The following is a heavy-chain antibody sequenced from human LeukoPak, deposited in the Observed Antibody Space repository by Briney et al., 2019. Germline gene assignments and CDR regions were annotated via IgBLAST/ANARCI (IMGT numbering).Heavy chain of an antibody. CDR2: IYSGGTT. V-gene: IGHV3-66*01. Sequence: GGSLRLSCAASGFSVNRSYMSWVRQAPGKGLEWVSLIYSGGTTNYADSVRGRFIISRDSSKNTVYLQMNSLRAEDTAVYYCARGPGYSYGFERYEDYYYMDVWGKGTTVTVSS. CDR3: ARGPGYSYGFERYEDYYYMDV. D-gene: IGHD5-18*01. CDR1: GFSVNRSY. J-gene: IGHJ6*03.